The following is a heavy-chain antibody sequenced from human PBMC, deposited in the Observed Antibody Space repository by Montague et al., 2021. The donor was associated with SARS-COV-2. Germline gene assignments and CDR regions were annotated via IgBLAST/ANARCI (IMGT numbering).Heavy chain of an antibody. Sequence: TLSLTCTVSGGSISTSGYYWRWIRQHPGKGLEWIGYISYSGSTYYNPSLKSRLTISVDTSENQFSLRLTSVTAADTAVYYCARTSQYCTPTNCYLPNAMDVWGQGTTVTASS. CDR1: GGSISTSGYY. CDR3: ARTSQYCTPTNCYLPNAMDV. J-gene: IGHJ6*02. D-gene: IGHD2-8*01. V-gene: IGHV4-31*03. CDR2: ISYSGST.